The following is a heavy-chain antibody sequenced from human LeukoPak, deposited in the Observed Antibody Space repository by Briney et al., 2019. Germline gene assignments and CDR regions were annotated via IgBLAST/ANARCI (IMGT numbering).Heavy chain of an antibody. CDR2: VSAYNGNT. V-gene: IGHV1-18*03. D-gene: IGHD1-1*01. Sequence: ASVKVSCKASGYTFTSYGISWVRQAPGQGLEWMGWVSAYNGNTNYAQKFQGRVSMTTDTSTSTVYMELRSLRSDDMAVYYCAREGDNWNDDVYWFDPWGQGTLVTVSS. J-gene: IGHJ5*02. CDR1: GYTFTSYG. CDR3: AREGDNWNDDVYWFDP.